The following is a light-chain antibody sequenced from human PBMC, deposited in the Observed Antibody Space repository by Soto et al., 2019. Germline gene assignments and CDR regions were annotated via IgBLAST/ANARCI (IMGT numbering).Light chain of an antibody. V-gene: IGLV1-40*01. CDR3: CSYAGSYTYV. CDR2: SVS. CDR1: SSNIVAGYD. J-gene: IGLJ1*01. Sequence: QSVLTQPPSVSGAPGQRVTISCTGSSSNIVAGYDVHWYQQYPGKAPRLLLSSVSKRPSGVPDRFSGSKSGNTASLTISGLQAEDEADYYCCSYAGSYTYVFGTGTKVTVL.